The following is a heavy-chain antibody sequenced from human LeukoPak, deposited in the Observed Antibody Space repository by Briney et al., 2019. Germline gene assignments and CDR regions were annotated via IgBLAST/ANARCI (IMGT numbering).Heavy chain of an antibody. CDR2: ISYDGSNK. D-gene: IGHD3-22*01. CDR1: GFTFSSYG. J-gene: IGHJ3*02. CDR3: AKAGATMIVVDAFDI. Sequence: PGRSLRLSCAASGFTFSSYGMLWVRQAPGKGLEWVAVISYDGSNKYYADSVKGRFTISRDNSKNTLYLQMNSLRAEDTAVYYCAKAGATMIVVDAFDIWGQGTMVTVSS. V-gene: IGHV3-30*18.